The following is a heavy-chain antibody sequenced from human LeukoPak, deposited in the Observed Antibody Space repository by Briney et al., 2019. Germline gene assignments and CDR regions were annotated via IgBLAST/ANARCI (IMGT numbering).Heavy chain of an antibody. V-gene: IGHV3-23*01. Sequence: HPGRSLRLSCAASGFTFDDYAMSWVRQAPGKGLEWVSAISGSGGSTYYADSVKGRFTISRDNSKNTLYLQMTSLRAEDTAVYYWAKAVYGVPDYWGQGTLVTVSS. CDR3: AKAVYGVPDY. CDR1: GFTFDDYA. J-gene: IGHJ4*02. D-gene: IGHD4-17*01. CDR2: ISGSGGST.